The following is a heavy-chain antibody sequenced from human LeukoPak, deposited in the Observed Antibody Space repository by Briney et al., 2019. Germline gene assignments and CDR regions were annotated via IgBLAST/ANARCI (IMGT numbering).Heavy chain of an antibody. CDR1: GYTFTSNY. Sequence: ASVKVSCKAFGYTFTSNYMHWVRQAPGQGPEWMGVISPSGGSTTYAQKFQGRVTLTRDMSTSTDYLELSSLRSEDTAVYYCARGTTPTIAARPSRHFDYWGQGTLVTVSS. CDR3: ARGTTPTIAARPSRHFDY. D-gene: IGHD6-6*01. J-gene: IGHJ4*02. CDR2: ISPSGGST. V-gene: IGHV1-46*01.